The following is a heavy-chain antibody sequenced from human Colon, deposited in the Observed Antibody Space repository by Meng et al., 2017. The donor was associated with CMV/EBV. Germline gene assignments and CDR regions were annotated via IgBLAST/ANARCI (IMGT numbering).Heavy chain of an antibody. D-gene: IGHD2-2*03. Sequence: GESLKISCAASGFTFSSHWMHWVRQVPGKGLVWISRTNSDGSKTIYADSVKGRFTISRDNANNTLYLQMNSLRAEDTAIYYCVRDGWGADVFDVWGQGTMVNVSS. CDR3: VRDGWGADVFDV. CDR2: TNSDGSKT. V-gene: IGHV3-74*01. CDR1: GFTFSSHW. J-gene: IGHJ3*01.